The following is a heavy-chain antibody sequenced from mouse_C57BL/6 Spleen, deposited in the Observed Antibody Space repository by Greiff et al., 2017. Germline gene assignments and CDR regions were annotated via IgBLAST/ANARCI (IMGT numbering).Heavy chain of an antibody. V-gene: IGHV5-9-1*02. CDR3: TSACGSSSRTLFDY. J-gene: IGHJ2*01. CDR2: ISSGGDYT. Sequence: EVMLVESGEGLVKPGGSLKLSCAASGFTFSSYAMSWVRQTPEKGLEWVAYISSGGDYTYYADTVKGRFTISRDKARNTLYLQMSSLKSEDTAMYYCTSACGSSSRTLFDYWGQGTTLTVSS. D-gene: IGHD1-1*01. CDR1: GFTFSSYA.